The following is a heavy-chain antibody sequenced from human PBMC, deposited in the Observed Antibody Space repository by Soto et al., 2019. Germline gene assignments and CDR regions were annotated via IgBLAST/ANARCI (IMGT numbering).Heavy chain of an antibody. CDR1: GFTFSSYA. CDR3: AKAMGELSPESYDY. D-gene: IGHD3-16*02. Sequence: QVQLVESGGGVVQPGRSLRLSCAASGFTFSSYAMHWVRQAPGKGLEWVAVISYDGSDKYYADSVKGRFTISRDNSKNTLNLQMNSLRADDTAVYYYAKAMGELSPESYDYWGQGTLITGSS. CDR2: ISYDGSDK. V-gene: IGHV3-30*18. J-gene: IGHJ4*02.